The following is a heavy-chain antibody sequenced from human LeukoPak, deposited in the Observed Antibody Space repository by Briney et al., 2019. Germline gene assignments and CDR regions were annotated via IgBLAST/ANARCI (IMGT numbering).Heavy chain of an antibody. V-gene: IGHV3-23*01. CDR1: GFTFSSYA. D-gene: IGHD3-22*01. CDR3: TRKTDSGGSGDY. J-gene: IGHJ4*02. CDR2: ISGSGDST. Sequence: HTGGSLRPSCAASGFTFSSYAMNWVRQAPGKGLEWVSAISGSGDSTYYADSVKGRFTISRDKSKNTLYLQMNDLRPDDTAVYYCTRKTDSGGSGDYWGQGALVTVSS.